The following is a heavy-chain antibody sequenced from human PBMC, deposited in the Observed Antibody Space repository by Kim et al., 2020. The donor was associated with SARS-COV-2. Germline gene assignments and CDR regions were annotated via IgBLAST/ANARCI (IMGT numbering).Heavy chain of an antibody. V-gene: IGHV3-11*06. CDR1: GFTFSDYY. CDR3: AREPMGSASTD. Sequence: GGSLRLSCAASGFTFSDYYMNWFRQAPGKGLEWVSCIDGRGTYIRYADSVKGRFIISRDNAKNSLYLQMNSLRDEDTAVYYCAREPMGSASTDWGQGTLVIVSS. J-gene: IGHJ1*01. D-gene: IGHD2-2*01. CDR2: IDGRGTYI.